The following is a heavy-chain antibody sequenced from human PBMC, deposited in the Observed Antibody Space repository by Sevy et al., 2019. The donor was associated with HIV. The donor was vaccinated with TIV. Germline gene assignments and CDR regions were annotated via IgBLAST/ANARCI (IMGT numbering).Heavy chain of an antibody. Sequence: GGSLRLSCAASGFSFDDYVMHWVRQAPGKGLEWVSSISWNSDKISYADSVKGRFTTSRDNAKSSLYLQLNSLRVEDTALYYCAKAGVDTAMVQWPYMHVWGKGTTVTVSS. CDR2: ISWNSDKI. D-gene: IGHD5-18*01. V-gene: IGHV3-9*01. CDR3: AKAGVDTAMVQWPYMHV. CDR1: GFSFDDYV. J-gene: IGHJ6*03.